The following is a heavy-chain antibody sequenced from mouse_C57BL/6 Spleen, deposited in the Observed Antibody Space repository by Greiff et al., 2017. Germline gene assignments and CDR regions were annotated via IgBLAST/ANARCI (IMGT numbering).Heavy chain of an antibody. Sequence: QVQLQQPGAELVKPGASVKMSCKASGYTFTSYWITWVKQRPGQGLEWIGDIYPGSGSTNYNEKFKSKATLTVDTSSSTAYMQLSRLTSEDSAVYYCAREDYDYDGDFDYWGQGTTLTVSS. CDR2: IYPGSGST. D-gene: IGHD2-4*01. V-gene: IGHV1-55*01. J-gene: IGHJ2*01. CDR1: GYTFTSYW. CDR3: AREDYDYDGDFDY.